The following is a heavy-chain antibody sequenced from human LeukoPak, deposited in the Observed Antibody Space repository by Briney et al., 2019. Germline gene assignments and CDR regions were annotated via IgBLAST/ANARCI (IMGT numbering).Heavy chain of an antibody. CDR3: ARHQGAVAETWYFDL. CDR2: IYYSGST. V-gene: IGHV4-59*01. D-gene: IGHD6-19*01. CDR1: GGSISSYY. Sequence: SETLSLTCTVSGGSISSYYWSWIRQPPGKGLEWIGDIYYSGSTNYNPSLKTRITISVDTSKNQFSLKLSSWTAADTSRYYCARHQGAVAETWYFDLWGRGSLVTVSS. J-gene: IGHJ2*01.